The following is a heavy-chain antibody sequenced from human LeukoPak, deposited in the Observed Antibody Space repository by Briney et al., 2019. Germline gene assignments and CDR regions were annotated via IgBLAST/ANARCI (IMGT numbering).Heavy chain of an antibody. V-gene: IGHV3-21*01. CDR3: ARDHTSQYQLLYPYYYYYYGMDV. J-gene: IGHJ6*02. CDR2: ISSSSSYI. Sequence: GGSLRLSCAVSGFTFSSYAMSWVRQAPGKGLEWVSSISSSSSYIYYADSVKGRFTISRDNAKNSLYLQMNSLRAEDTAVYYCARDHTSQYQLLYPYYYYYYGMDVWGQGTTVTVSS. D-gene: IGHD2-2*02. CDR1: GFTFSSYA.